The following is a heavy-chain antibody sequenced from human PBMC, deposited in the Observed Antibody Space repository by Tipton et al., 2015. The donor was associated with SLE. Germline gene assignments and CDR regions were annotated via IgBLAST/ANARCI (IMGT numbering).Heavy chain of an antibody. D-gene: IGHD2-15*01. CDR1: GGSFSGYY. CDR2: INHSGST. Sequence: TLSLTCAVYGGSFSGYYWSWIRQPPGKGLEWIGEINHSGSTNYNLSLKSRVTISVDTSKNQFSLKLSSVTAADTAVYYCARGLGVVVAVAFDIWGQGTRVTVSS. CDR3: ARGLGVVVAVAFDI. V-gene: IGHV4-34*01. J-gene: IGHJ3*02.